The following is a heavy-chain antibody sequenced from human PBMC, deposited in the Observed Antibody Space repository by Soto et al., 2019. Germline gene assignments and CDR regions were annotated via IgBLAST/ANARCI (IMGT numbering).Heavy chain of an antibody. J-gene: IGHJ6*02. V-gene: IGHV3-30*18. Sequence: GGSLILSCAASGFTFSAYGVHWVRQAAGKGLEWLAVISYDESIRYYAESVKGRFTISRDNSKDTLYLHMNSLRAEDTAVYYCAKGSRPAPYYYYAMDVWGQGTTVTVSS. CDR3: AKGSRPAPYYYYAMDV. CDR2: ISYDESIR. CDR1: GFTFSAYG.